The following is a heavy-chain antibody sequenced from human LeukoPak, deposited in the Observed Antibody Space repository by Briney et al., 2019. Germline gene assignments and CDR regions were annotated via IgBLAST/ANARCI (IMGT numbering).Heavy chain of an antibody. Sequence: GGSLRLSCAASGFTFSSYNMNWVRQAPGKGLEWVSGISDNGGSTYYADSVKGRFTISRDNSKNTLYLQMNSLRAEDTAVHYCARNTGDYGIGDYFDYWGQGTLVTVSS. CDR1: GFTFSSYN. J-gene: IGHJ4*02. V-gene: IGHV3-23*01. D-gene: IGHD4-17*01. CDR3: ARNTGDYGIGDYFDY. CDR2: ISDNGGST.